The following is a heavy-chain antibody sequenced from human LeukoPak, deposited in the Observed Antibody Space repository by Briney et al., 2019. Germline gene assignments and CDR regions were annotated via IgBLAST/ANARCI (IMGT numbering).Heavy chain of an antibody. CDR3: ARSDDYGDYGQRKAVDI. D-gene: IGHD4-17*01. CDR2: INPSGGST. Sequence: ASVKVSCKASGYTFTSYYMHWVRQAPGQGLEWMGIINPSGGSTSYAQKFQGRVTMTRDTSISSAYMELSRLRSDDTAVYYCARSDDYGDYGQRKAVDIWGQGTMVTVSS. V-gene: IGHV1-46*01. J-gene: IGHJ3*02. CDR1: GYTFTSYY.